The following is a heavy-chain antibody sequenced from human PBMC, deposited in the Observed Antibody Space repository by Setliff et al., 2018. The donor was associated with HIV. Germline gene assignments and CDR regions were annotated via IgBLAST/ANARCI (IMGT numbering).Heavy chain of an antibody. CDR3: ARHAIVDTAGRGFDY. Sequence: LSLTCTVSGGSIRSSSFYWGWIRQPPGKGLEWIASIYYSGSTYYNSSLKSRVTISVDTSKNQFSLKLSSVTATDTAVYYCARHAIVDTAGRGFDYWGQGTLVTVS. CDR2: IYYSGST. CDR1: GGSIRSSSFY. D-gene: IGHD5-18*01. V-gene: IGHV4-39*01. J-gene: IGHJ4*02.